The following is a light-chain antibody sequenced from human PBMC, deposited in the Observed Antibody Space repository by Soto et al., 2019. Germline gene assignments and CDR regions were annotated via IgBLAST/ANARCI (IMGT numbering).Light chain of an antibody. V-gene: IGLV2-14*03. Sequence: QPASVSGSPGQSITISCTGTSSDIGGYNSVSWYQHHPGKAPKLMIYDVSKWPSEVSNRFSGSKSGSTASLTISGLQAEDEADYYCVSYTSSNTWVFGGGTQLTVL. J-gene: IGLJ3*02. CDR2: DVS. CDR1: SSDIGGYNS. CDR3: VSYTSSNTWV.